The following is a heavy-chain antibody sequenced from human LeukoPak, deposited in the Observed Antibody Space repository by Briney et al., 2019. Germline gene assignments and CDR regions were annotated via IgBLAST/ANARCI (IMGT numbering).Heavy chain of an antibody. Sequence: SETLSLTCTVSGGSISSGDYYWSWIRQPPGKGLEWIGYIYYSGSTYYNPSLKSRVTISVDTSKNQFSLKLSSVTAADTAVYYCATILYYDFWSGLDYWGQGTLVTVSS. CDR3: ATILYYDFWSGLDY. D-gene: IGHD3-3*01. CDR2: IYYSGST. V-gene: IGHV4-30-4*01. CDR1: GGSISSGDYY. J-gene: IGHJ4*02.